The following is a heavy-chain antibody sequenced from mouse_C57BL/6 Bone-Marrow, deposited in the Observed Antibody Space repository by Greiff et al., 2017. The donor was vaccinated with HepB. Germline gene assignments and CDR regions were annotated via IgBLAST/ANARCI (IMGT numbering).Heavy chain of an antibody. CDR1: GYTFTSYW. CDR2: IHPNSGST. CDR3: ARDDYAPAY. V-gene: IGHV1-64*01. Sequence: QVQLQQPGAELVKPGASVKLSCKASGYTFTSYWMHWVKQRPGQGLEWIGMIHPNSGSTNYNEKFKRKATLTVDKSSSTAYMQLSSLTSEDSAVYYCARDDYAPAYWGQGTLVTVSA. J-gene: IGHJ3*01. D-gene: IGHD2-4*01.